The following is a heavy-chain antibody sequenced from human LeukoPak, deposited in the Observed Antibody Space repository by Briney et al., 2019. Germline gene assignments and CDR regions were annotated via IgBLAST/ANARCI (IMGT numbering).Heavy chain of an antibody. CDR3: ARDVGYCSSTSCYTRHIVVVTASGAPDY. Sequence: ASVKVSCKASGYTFTGYYMHWVRQAPGQGLEWMGWINPNSGGTNYAQKFQGRVTMTRDTTISTAYMELSRLRSDDTAVYYCARDVGYCSSTSCYTRHIVVVTASGAPDYWGQGTLVTVSS. CDR1: GYTFTGYY. V-gene: IGHV1-2*02. D-gene: IGHD2-2*02. J-gene: IGHJ4*02. CDR2: INPNSGGT.